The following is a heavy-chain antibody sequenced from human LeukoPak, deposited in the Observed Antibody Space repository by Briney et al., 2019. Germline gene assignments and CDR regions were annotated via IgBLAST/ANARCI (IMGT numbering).Heavy chain of an antibody. Sequence: SETLSLTCTVSGGSISSYYWSWIRQPPGKGLESIGYIYYSGSTNYNPSLKSRVTMSVDTSKNQFSLKLSSVTAADTAVYYCARFCSGGSCYSGNFDYWGQGTLVTVSS. D-gene: IGHD2-15*01. J-gene: IGHJ4*02. CDR1: GGSISSYY. CDR2: IYYSGST. V-gene: IGHV4-59*01. CDR3: ARFCSGGSCYSGNFDY.